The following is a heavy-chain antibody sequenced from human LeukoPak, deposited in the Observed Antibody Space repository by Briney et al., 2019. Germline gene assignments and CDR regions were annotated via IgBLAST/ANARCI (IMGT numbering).Heavy chain of an antibody. Sequence: GASVTVSCTASGGTFTSYDINWVRQATGQGLEWMGWMNPNSGNTGYAQKFQGRVTMTRNTSISTAYMELSSLRSEDTAVYYCARGRIYGYEYDSSGYYPQSYYFDYWGQGTLVTVSS. CDR3: ARGRIYGYEYDSSGYYPQSYYFDY. D-gene: IGHD3-22*01. J-gene: IGHJ4*02. CDR2: MNPNSGNT. CDR1: GGTFTSYD. V-gene: IGHV1-8*01.